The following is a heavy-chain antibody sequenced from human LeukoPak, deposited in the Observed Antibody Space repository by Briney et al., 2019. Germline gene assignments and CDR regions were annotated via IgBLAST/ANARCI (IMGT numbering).Heavy chain of an antibody. J-gene: IGHJ3*02. CDR1: GGSISSYY. V-gene: IGHV4-4*07. D-gene: IGHD6-19*01. Sequence: SETLSLTCTVSGGSISSYYWSWIRQPAGKGLEWIGRIYTSGSTNYNPSLKSRVTISVDKSKNQFSLKLSSVTAADTAVYYCARDGGIAVARTKGAFDIWGQGTMVTVSS. CDR2: IYTSGST. CDR3: ARDGGIAVARTKGAFDI.